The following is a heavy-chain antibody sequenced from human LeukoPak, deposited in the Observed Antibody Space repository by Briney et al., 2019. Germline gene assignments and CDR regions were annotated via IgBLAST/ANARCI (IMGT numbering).Heavy chain of an antibody. V-gene: IGHV3-11*01. J-gene: IGHJ4*02. D-gene: IGHD1-26*01. Sequence: GGSLRLSCAASGFTFSDYYTSWIRQAPGKGLEWVSYISSSGTTIYYADSVKGRFTISRDNAKNSLYLQMNSLRAEDTAVYYCARRRDSGSLQHFDYWGQGTLVTVSS. CDR3: ARRRDSGSLQHFDY. CDR2: ISSSGTTI. CDR1: GFTFSDYY.